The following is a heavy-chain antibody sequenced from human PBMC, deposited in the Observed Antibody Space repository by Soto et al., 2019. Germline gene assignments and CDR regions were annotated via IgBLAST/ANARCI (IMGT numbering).Heavy chain of an antibody. CDR1: GGSISSGGYY. Sequence: QVQLQESGPGLVKPSQTLSLTCTVSGGSISSGGYYWSWIRQHPGKGLEWIGYIYYSGSTYYNPSLKRRVTISVDTSKNQFSLRLSSVTAADTAVYDCARGRGAVARWGFDPWGKGTLVTVSS. V-gene: IGHV4-31*03. D-gene: IGHD6-19*01. J-gene: IGHJ5*02. CDR3: ARGRGAVARWGFDP. CDR2: IYYSGST.